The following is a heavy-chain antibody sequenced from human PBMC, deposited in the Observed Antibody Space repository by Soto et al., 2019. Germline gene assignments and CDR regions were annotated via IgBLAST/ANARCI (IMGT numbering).Heavy chain of an antibody. D-gene: IGHD1-26*01. CDR3: TRVVGATTRNFDY. CDR1: GFTFGDYA. J-gene: IGHJ4*02. CDR2: IRSKAYGGTT. Sequence: GGSLRLSCTASGFTFGDYAMSWFRQAPGKGLEWVGFIRSKAYGGTTEYAASVKGRFTISRDDSKSIAYLQMNSLKTEDTAVYYCTRVVGATTRNFDYWGQGTLVTVSS. V-gene: IGHV3-49*03.